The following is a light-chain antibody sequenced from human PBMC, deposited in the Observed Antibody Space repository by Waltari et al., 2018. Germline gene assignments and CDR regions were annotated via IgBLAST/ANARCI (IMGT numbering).Light chain of an antibody. V-gene: IGLV1-47*01. CDR1: SSNIGSNY. CDR2: SNN. Sequence: QSVLTQPPSASGTPGQRVTISCSGSSSNIGSNYVYWYQQLPGTAPNLLIYSNNQRPSGFPDRFSGSKSGTSASLAISGLRSEDEADYYCAAWDDSLSGPVFGGGTKLTVL. CDR3: AAWDDSLSGPV. J-gene: IGLJ3*02.